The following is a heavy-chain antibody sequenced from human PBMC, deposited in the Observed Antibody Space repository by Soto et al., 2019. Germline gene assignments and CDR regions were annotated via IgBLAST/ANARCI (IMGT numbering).Heavy chain of an antibody. Sequence: ASVKVSCKASGYTFTVYYMHWVRQAPGQGLEWMGWINPKSGGTMYPQKFQGRVTMTWDTSISTAYMALTRLRSDDTAVYYCARDLAKGGGSAGFDCWGQGTLVTVSS. V-gene: IGHV1-2*02. CDR2: INPKSGGT. J-gene: IGHJ4*02. CDR3: ARDLAKGGGSAGFDC. CDR1: GYTFTVYY. D-gene: IGHD1-26*01.